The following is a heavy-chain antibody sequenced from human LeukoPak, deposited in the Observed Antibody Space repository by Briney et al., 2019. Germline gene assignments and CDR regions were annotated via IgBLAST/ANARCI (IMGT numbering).Heavy chain of an antibody. CDR3: AREPYDSSGYRAFDI. V-gene: IGHV3-30*04. CDR1: GFTFSSYA. Sequence: PGGSLRLSCAASGFTFSSYAMHWVRQAPGKGLECVAVISYDGSNKKYADSVKGRFTISRVNSQKTLYLQMNSLRAEDAAVYYCAREPYDSSGYRAFDIWGQGTMVTVSS. D-gene: IGHD3-22*01. J-gene: IGHJ3*02. CDR2: ISYDGSNK.